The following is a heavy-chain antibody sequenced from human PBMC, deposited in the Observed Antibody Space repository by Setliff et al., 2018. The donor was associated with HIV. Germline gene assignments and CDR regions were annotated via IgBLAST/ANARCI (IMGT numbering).Heavy chain of an antibody. CDR2: IDTDGSIT. Sequence: GGSLRLSCAASGFIFSSKWMHWVRQVPGKGLVWVSRIDTDGSITSYADSVKGRFTISRDNAKSTLYLQMNNLRAEDTALYYCATDVAGKYDNWGQGTLVTVSS. CDR3: ATDVAGKYDN. V-gene: IGHV3-74*01. CDR1: GFIFSSKW. D-gene: IGHD2-15*01. J-gene: IGHJ4*02.